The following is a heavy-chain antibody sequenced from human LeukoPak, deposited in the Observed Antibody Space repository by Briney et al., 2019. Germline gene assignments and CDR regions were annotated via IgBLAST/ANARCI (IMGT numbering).Heavy chain of an antibody. CDR2: IYYDGGT. Sequence: SETLSLTCTVSGGSMSNYWWNWVRQPPGKGLEWIGYIYYDGGTHYNPSLNSRVTISIDTSKNQFSLELNSVTAADTAVYYCARRLCSSLTCNIGPSGNWLDPWGQGTLVTVSS. CDR1: GGSMSNYW. V-gene: IGHV4-59*08. D-gene: IGHD2-2*02. J-gene: IGHJ5*02. CDR3: ARRLCSSLTCNIGPSGNWLDP.